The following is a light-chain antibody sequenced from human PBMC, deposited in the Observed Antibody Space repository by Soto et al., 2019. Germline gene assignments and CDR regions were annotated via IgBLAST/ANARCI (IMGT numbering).Light chain of an antibody. CDR2: KVS. Sequence: DVGMTHSPLSLPVTLGQPASISCRSSQSLLNSDGITFLHWFHQRPGQSPRRLIYKVSNRDSGVPDRFSGSGSGNDFTLKISRVEAEDVGVYYCMQGANWPLTFGGGTKVEIX. CDR1: QSLLNSDGITF. V-gene: IGKV2-30*01. J-gene: IGKJ4*01. CDR3: MQGANWPLT.